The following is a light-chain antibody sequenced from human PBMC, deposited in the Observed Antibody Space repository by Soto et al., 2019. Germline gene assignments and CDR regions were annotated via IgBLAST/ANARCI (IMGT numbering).Light chain of an antibody. Sequence: QSVLTQPPSASGSPGQSVTISCTGTNSDIGTYIYVSWYQQHPGKGPRLIIYEVSKRPSGVPDRFSGSKSGNTASLTVSGLRTEDEADYYCSSYAGVKNFVVFGGGTKLTVL. J-gene: IGLJ2*01. CDR3: SSYAGVKNFVV. V-gene: IGLV2-8*01. CDR2: EVS. CDR1: NSDIGTYIY.